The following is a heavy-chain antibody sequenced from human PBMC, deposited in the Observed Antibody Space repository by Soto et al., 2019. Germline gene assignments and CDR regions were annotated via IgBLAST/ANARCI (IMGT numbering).Heavy chain of an antibody. CDR1: GYSFTSYW. V-gene: IGHV5-51*01. Sequence: GESLKISCKGSGYSFTSYWIGWVRQMPGKGLEWMGIIYPGDSDTRYSPSFQGQVTISADKSISTAYLQWSSLKASDTAMYYCARQITGCDYYGYFDYWGQGTLVTVS. CDR2: IYPGDSDT. D-gene: IGHD5-12*01. CDR3: ARQITGCDYYGYFDY. J-gene: IGHJ4*02.